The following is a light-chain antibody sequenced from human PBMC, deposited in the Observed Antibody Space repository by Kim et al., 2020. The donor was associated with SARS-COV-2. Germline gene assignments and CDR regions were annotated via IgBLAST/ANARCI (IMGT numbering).Light chain of an antibody. V-gene: IGKV2-28*01. CDR1: QSLLHNNGNTY. Sequence: DIVMTQSPLSLPVTPGEPASISCRSSQSLLHNNGNTYLDWYVQKPGQSPQLLIYLVSIRASGVPDRISGSGSGTTFTLKISRVEAEDVGVYYCMQALASPLTFGGGTKVDIK. CDR2: LVS. CDR3: MQALASPLT. J-gene: IGKJ4*01.